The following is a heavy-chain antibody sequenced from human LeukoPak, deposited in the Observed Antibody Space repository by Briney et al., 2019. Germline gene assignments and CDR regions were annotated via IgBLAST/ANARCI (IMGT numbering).Heavy chain of an antibody. CDR3: ARLRSSGPSRYFDY. CDR1: GYTFTGYH. J-gene: IGHJ4*02. CDR2: INPNSGGT. D-gene: IGHD6-19*01. V-gene: IGHV1-2*02. Sequence: ASVKVSCKASGYTFTGYHIHWVRQAPGQGLEWMGWINPNSGGTNYAQKFQGRVTMTRDTSISTAYMELSRLRSDDTAVYFCARLRSSGPSRYFDYWGQGTLATVSS.